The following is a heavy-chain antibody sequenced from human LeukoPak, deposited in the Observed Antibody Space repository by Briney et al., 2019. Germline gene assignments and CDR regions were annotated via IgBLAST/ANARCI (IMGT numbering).Heavy chain of an antibody. CDR2: IYYSGST. D-gene: IGHD4-11*01. V-gene: IGHV4-59*01. Sequence: SETLSLTCSVSGGSTSSYYWSWIRQPPGKGLEWIGYIYYSGSTDYNPSLKSRVTISVDTSKNQFFLTLYSVTAADTAVYYCARLDFSNYLNDYWGQGTLVTVSS. J-gene: IGHJ4*02. CDR1: GGSTSSYY. CDR3: ARLDFSNYLNDY.